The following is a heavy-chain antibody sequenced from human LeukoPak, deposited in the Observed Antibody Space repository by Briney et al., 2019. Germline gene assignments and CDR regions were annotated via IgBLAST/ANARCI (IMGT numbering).Heavy chain of an antibody. CDR3: ARGKSGYDYGLDS. J-gene: IGHJ4*02. CDR2: LIPVFGVT. V-gene: IGHV1-69*05. Sequence: SVKVSCKASGGTFSSHAISWVRRAPGQGLEWMGGLIPVFGVTNYAQKFQGRVTITTDESTTTGYLELRNLRSDDTAVYYSARGKSGYDYGLDSWGQGALVIVSS. D-gene: IGHD5-12*01. CDR1: GGTFSSHA.